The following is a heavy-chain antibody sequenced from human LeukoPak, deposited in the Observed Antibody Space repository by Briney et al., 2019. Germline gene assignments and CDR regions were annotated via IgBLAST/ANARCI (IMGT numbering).Heavy chain of an antibody. V-gene: IGHV3-33*01. D-gene: IGHD1-26*01. CDR1: GFTFSNHG. CDR2: IWFDGSNK. J-gene: IGHJ4*02. CDR3: ARDREARRLGY. Sequence: GGSLRLSCEASGFTFSNHGMHWARQAPGKGLEWVAVIWFDGSNKYYADSVKGRFTISRDNSKYTLYLQMNSLRVEDTAVYYCARDREARRLGYWGQGTLVTVSS.